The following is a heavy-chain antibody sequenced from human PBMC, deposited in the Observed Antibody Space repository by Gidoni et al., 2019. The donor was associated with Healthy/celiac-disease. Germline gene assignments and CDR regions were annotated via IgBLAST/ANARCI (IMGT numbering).Heavy chain of an antibody. CDR3: AKGTRYSYGYGDYFDY. CDR2: ISWGGDST. D-gene: IGHD5-18*01. CDR1: GFTFEYYT. V-gene: IGHV3-43*01. Sequence: EVQLVESGGVVVQPGGSLSLSCAAPGFTFEYYTMHWVRQAPGKGLEWVSLISWGGDSTYYADSVKGRFTISRDNSRNSLYLQMNSLRTEDTALYYCAKGTRYSYGYGDYFDYWGQGTLVTVSS. J-gene: IGHJ4*02.